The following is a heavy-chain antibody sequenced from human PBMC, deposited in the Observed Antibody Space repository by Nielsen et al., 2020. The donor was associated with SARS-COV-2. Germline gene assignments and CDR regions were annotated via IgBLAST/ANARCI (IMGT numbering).Heavy chain of an antibody. CDR1: GFTFSSYA. CDR3: AKDSSERRWLQQELRY. V-gene: IGHV3-23*01. CDR2: ISGSGGST. Sequence: GGSLRLSCAASGFTFSSYAMSWVRQAPGKGLEWVSAISGSGGSTYYADSVKGRFTISRDNSKNTLYLQMNSLRAEDTAVYYCAKDSSERRWLQQELRYWGQGTLVTVSS. D-gene: IGHD5-24*01. J-gene: IGHJ4*02.